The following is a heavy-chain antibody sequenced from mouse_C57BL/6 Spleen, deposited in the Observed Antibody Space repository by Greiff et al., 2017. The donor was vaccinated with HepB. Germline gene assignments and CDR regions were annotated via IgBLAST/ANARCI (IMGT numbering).Heavy chain of an antibody. Sequence: EVQRVESGPGMVKPSQSLSLTCTVTGYSITSGYDWHWIRHFPGNKLEWMGYISYSGSTNYNPSLKSRISITHDTSKNHFFLKLNSVTTEDTATYYCADSYDGYYGFAYWGQGTLVTVSA. CDR3: ADSYDGYYGFAY. J-gene: IGHJ3*01. CDR1: GYSITSGYD. CDR2: ISYSGST. D-gene: IGHD2-3*01. V-gene: IGHV3-1*01.